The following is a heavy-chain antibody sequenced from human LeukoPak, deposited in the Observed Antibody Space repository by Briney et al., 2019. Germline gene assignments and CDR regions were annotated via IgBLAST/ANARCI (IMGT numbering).Heavy chain of an antibody. V-gene: IGHV1-69*13. Sequence: SVKVSCKASGYTFTSYGISWVRQAPGQGLEWMGGIIPIFGTANYAQKFQGRVTITADESTSTAYMELSSLRSDDTAVYYCARVGYGGYGVLDYWGQGILVTVSS. CDR3: ARVGYGGYGVLDY. J-gene: IGHJ4*02. CDR1: GYTFTSYG. CDR2: IIPIFGTA. D-gene: IGHD4-17*01.